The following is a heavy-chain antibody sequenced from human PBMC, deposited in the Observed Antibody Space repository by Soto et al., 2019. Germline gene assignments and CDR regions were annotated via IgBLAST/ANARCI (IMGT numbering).Heavy chain of an antibody. Sequence: PGGSLRLSCAASGFTFSSYWMSWVRQAPGKGLEWVANIKQDGSEKYYVDSVKGRFTISRDNAKNSLYLQMNSLRAEDTAVYYCARSPGGDCSSTSCATVGFYHYYGMDVWGQGTTVTVSS. D-gene: IGHD2-2*01. J-gene: IGHJ6*02. V-gene: IGHV3-7*03. CDR3: ARSPGGDCSSTSCATVGFYHYYGMDV. CDR1: GFTFSSYW. CDR2: IKQDGSEK.